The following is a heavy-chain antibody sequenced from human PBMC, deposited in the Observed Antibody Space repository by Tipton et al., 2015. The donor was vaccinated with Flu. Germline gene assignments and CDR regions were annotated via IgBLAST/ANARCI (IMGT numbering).Heavy chain of an antibody. CDR2: FYYSGSI. V-gene: IGHV4-28*02. CDR3: ARIPRGGAFDF. J-gene: IGHJ3*01. CDR1: GYSISSSNW. Sequence: TLSLTCAVSGYSISSSNWWGCIRQPPGKGLEWIGYFYYSGSIYYNPSLKSRVTMSVDTSKNPFPLKLSPVTAVDTAGYYCARIPRGGAFDFWGQGTMVPVPS. D-gene: IGHD3-16*01.